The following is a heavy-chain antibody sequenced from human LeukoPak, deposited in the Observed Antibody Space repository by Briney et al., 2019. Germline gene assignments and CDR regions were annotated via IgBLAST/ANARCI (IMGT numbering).Heavy chain of an antibody. CDR1: GFTFSSYE. Sequence: QPGGSLRLSCAASGFTFSSYEMNWVPQAPGKGLKGGSYISSSGSTIYYADSVKGRFTTYRDNAKNSLYLQMIRLRAEDTAVCYCAYGQGYGMDVWGQGTTVTVSS. V-gene: IGHV3-48*03. J-gene: IGHJ6*02. D-gene: IGHD4-17*01. CDR3: AYGQGYGMDV. CDR2: ISSSGSTI.